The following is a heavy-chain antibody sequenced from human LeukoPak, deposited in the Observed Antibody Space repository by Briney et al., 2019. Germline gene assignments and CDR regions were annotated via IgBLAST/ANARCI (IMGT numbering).Heavy chain of an antibody. V-gene: IGHV4-59*08. Sequence: PSETLSLTCTVSGGSISSYYWSWIRQPPGKGLEWIGYIYCSGSTNYNPSLKSRVTISVDTSKNQFSLKLSSVTAADTAVYYCARLMDYTYLDYWGQGTLVTVSS. J-gene: IGHJ4*02. CDR1: GGSISSYY. CDR3: ARLMDYTYLDY. D-gene: IGHD4-11*01. CDR2: IYCSGST.